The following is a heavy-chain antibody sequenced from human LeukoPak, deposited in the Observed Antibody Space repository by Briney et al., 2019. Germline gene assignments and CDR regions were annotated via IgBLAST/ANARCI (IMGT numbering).Heavy chain of an antibody. D-gene: IGHD2-2*02. V-gene: IGHV1-2*02. Sequence: ASVKVSCKASGYTFTGYYMHWVRQAPGQGLEWMGWINPNSGGTNYAQKFQGRVTMTRDTSISTAYMELSSLRSEDTAVYYCARGPLEYCSSTSCYTRDYWGQGTLVTVSS. CDR1: GYTFTGYY. CDR2: INPNSGGT. CDR3: ARGPLEYCSSTSCYTRDY. J-gene: IGHJ4*02.